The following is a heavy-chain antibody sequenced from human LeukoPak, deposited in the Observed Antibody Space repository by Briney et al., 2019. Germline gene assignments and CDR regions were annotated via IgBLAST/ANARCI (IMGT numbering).Heavy chain of an antibody. CDR3: TRYNVGFDY. V-gene: IGHV3-73*01. CDR2: IRSKANTYAT. D-gene: IGHD1-14*01. J-gene: IGHJ4*02. CDR1: GLTFSGSA. Sequence: GGSLRLSCAASGLTFSGSAMHWVRQASGKGLEWVGRIRSKANTYATAYAASVKGRFTISRDDSKNTADLQMSSLETEDTAIYYCTRYNVGFDYWGQGTLVTVSS.